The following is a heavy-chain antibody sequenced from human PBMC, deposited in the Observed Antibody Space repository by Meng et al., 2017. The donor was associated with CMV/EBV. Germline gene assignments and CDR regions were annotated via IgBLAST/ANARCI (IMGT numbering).Heavy chain of an antibody. CDR3: ARTGGWYSFDY. CDR1: GFTFSSYW. Sequence: GESLKISCAASGFTFSSYWMHWVRQAPGKGLVWVSRINSDGSSTSYADSVKGRFTNSRDNAKNTLYLQMNSLRAEETAVYYCARTGGWYSFDYWGQGTMVTVSS. J-gene: IGHJ4*02. CDR2: INSDGSST. V-gene: IGHV3-74*01. D-gene: IGHD6-19*01.